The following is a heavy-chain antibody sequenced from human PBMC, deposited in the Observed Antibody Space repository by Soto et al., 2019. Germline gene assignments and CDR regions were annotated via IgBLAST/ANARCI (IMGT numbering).Heavy chain of an antibody. D-gene: IGHD2-15*01. CDR2: ISYDGSNK. CDR3: ASLAHCSGGSCYRMNWFDP. V-gene: IGHV3-30-3*01. CDR1: GFTFSSYA. Sequence: GGSLRLSCAASGFTFSSYAMHWVRQAPGKGLEWVAVISYDGSNKYYADSVKGRFTISRDNSKNTLYLQMNSLRAEDTAVYYCASLAHCSGGSCYRMNWFDPWGQGT. J-gene: IGHJ5*02.